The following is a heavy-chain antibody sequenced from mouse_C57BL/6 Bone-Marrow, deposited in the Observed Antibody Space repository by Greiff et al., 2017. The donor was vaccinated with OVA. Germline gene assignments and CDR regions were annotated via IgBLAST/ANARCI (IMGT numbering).Heavy chain of an antibody. D-gene: IGHD2-1*01. CDR3: ARGPSTTVGGFAY. CDR2: IYPGDGDT. CDR1: GYAFSSYW. Sequence: VLLVESGAELVKPGASVKISCKASGYAFSSYWMHWVKQRPGKGLEWIGQIYPGDGDTNYNGKFKGKATLTADTSSSTASLQLSSLTSEDSAVYFCARGPSTTVGGFAYWGQGTLVTVSA. V-gene: IGHV1-80*01. J-gene: IGHJ3*01.